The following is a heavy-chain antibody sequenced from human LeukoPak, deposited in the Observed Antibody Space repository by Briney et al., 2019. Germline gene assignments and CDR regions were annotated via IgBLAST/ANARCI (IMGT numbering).Heavy chain of an antibody. CDR3: VRASGSFDY. Sequence: GGSLRLSCAASGFTFSDYGIHWVRRAPGKGLEWVAVIWSDGSNKYYADSVKGRFTISRDNSRKTLYLQMNSLRVDDTAVYYCVRASGSFDYWGQGALVTVSS. V-gene: IGHV3-33*01. J-gene: IGHJ4*02. CDR2: IWSDGSNK. D-gene: IGHD3-10*01. CDR1: GFTFSDYG.